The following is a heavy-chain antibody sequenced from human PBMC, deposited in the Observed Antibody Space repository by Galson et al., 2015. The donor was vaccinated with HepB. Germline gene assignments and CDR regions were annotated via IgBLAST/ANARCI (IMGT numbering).Heavy chain of an antibody. CDR3: ARGSYGDYLWGWFDP. CDR2: IDWSGDRI. D-gene: IGHD4-17*01. J-gene: IGHJ5*02. Sequence: SLRLSCAASGFTFNDYGMNWVRQAPGKGLEWVPGIDWSGDRIGYADSVKGRFPISRDNAKNSLYLQMNSLTAEDTAFYHCARGSYGDYLWGWFDPWGQGTLVTVSS. CDR1: GFTFNDYG. V-gene: IGHV3-20*01.